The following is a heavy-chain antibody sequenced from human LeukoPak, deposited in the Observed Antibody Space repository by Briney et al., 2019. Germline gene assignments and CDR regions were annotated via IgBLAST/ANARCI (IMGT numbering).Heavy chain of an antibody. V-gene: IGHV1-69*04. D-gene: IGHD3-10*01. CDR1: GGTFSSYA. CDR3: ARPYGSGSYYRPTFDY. CDR2: IIPILGIA. J-gene: IGHJ4*02. Sequence: ASVKVSCKASGGTFSSYAISWVRQAPGQGLEWMGRIIPILGIANYAQKFQGRVTITADKSTSTAYMELSSLRSEDTAVYYCARPYGSGSYYRPTFDYWGQGTLVTVSS.